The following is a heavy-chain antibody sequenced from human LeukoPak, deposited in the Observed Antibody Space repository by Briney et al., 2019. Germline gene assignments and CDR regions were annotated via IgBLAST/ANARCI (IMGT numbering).Heavy chain of an antibody. J-gene: IGHJ4*02. CDR2: ISSNSRYI. D-gene: IGHD3-10*01. CDR3: ARLYYYGSGSSDY. CDR1: GFTFSSYS. Sequence: GGSLRLSCAASGFTFSSYSMNWVRQAPGKGLEWVSYISSNSRYIYYADSVKGRFTISRDNAKNSLYLQMNSLRDEDTAVYYCARLYYYGSGSSDYWGQGTLVTVSS. V-gene: IGHV3-48*02.